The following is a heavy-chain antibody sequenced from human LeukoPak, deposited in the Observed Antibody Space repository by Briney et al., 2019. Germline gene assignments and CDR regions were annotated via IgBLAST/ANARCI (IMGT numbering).Heavy chain of an antibody. CDR1: GGSFSGYY. J-gene: IGHJ6*02. CDR2: INHSGST. D-gene: IGHD2-8*02. CDR3: ARGLLGGVYYYYYGMDV. Sequence: PSETLSLTCAVYGGSFSGYYWSWIRQPPGKGLEWIGEINHSGSTNYNPSLKSRVTISVDTSKNQFSLKLSSVTAADTAVYYCARGLLGGVYYYYYGMDVWGQGTTVTVSS. V-gene: IGHV4-34*01.